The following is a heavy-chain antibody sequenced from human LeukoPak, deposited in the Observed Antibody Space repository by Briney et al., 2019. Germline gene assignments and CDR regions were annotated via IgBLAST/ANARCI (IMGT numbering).Heavy chain of an antibody. D-gene: IGHD6-6*01. Sequence: SETLSLTCAVCGGSFSGYYWSWIRQPPGKGLEWIGEINHSGSTNYNPSLKSRVTISVDTSKNQFSLKLSSVTAADTAVYYCARRSRIAARSIDYWGQGTLVTVSS. CDR1: GGSFSGYY. CDR3: ARRSRIAARSIDY. V-gene: IGHV4-34*01. J-gene: IGHJ4*02. CDR2: INHSGST.